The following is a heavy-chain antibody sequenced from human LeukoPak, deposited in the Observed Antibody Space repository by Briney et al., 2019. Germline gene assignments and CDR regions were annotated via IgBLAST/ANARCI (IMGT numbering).Heavy chain of an antibody. V-gene: IGHV1-2*02. Sequence: ASVMVFCWASGYTFTSYYMHWVRQAPGQGLEWLVWINSNSGGTNYAQQFQGGVTMTRNRSISTAYMELSRLRSDDTAVYYCTSFIRLDLGDHDYWGQGTLVTVSS. CDR2: INSNSGGT. D-gene: IGHD1-26*01. CDR1: GYTFTSYY. CDR3: TSFIRLDLGDHDY. J-gene: IGHJ4*02.